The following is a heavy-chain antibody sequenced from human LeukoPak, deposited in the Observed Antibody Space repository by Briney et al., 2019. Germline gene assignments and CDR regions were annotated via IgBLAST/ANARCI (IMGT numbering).Heavy chain of an antibody. J-gene: IGHJ3*02. V-gene: IGHV3-7*01. CDR1: QFTISAFW. D-gene: IGHD3-3*01. CDR3: ARDLFNRDAFDI. CDR2: INRDGGTK. Sequence: PGGSLRLSCAASQFTISAFWMSWVRQAPGKGLEWVANINRDGGTKFYLDSVKGRFTVSRDNAKNSLSLQMNSLRAEDTAIYYCARDLFNRDAFDIWGPGTMVTVSS.